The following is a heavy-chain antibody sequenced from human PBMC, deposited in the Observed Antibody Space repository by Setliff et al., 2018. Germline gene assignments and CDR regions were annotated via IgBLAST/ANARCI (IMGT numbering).Heavy chain of an antibody. CDR1: GVSISNYY. Sequence: PSETLSLTCNVSGVSISNYYWSWIRQPPGKGLECIGYIQKSGGTNYNPSLKSRVTISVDTSTNQFSLKLRSVTAADTAVYYCARDTRVRDSSSVPSDTFDIWGRGAMVTV. J-gene: IGHJ3*02. D-gene: IGHD2-15*01. CDR2: IQKSGGT. CDR3: ARDTRVRDSSSVPSDTFDI. V-gene: IGHV4-59*01.